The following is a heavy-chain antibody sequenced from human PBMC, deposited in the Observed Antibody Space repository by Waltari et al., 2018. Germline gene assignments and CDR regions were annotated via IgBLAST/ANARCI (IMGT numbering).Heavy chain of an antibody. J-gene: IGHJ4*02. V-gene: IGHV1-8*01. D-gene: IGHD1-26*01. Sequence: QVRLVQSGAEVQKPGASVKVSCKASGYPFTNYDFNWVRQVSGQGLEWVGWMNPSSGDTGFAQNFRGRVAMTRDTSTGTADMELRGLTSADTAFYYCARGTYIVGYDYWGQGTPVTVSA. CDR1: GYPFTNYD. CDR2: MNPSSGDT. CDR3: ARGTYIVGYDY.